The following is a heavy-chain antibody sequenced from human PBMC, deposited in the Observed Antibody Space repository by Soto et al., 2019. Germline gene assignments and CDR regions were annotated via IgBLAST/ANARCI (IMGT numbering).Heavy chain of an antibody. J-gene: IGHJ4*02. D-gene: IGHD6-13*01. CDR1: GFTFSSYS. Sequence: PGGSLRLSCAASGFTFSSYSMNWVRQAPGKGLEWVSSISSSSSYIYYADSVKGRFTISRDNAKNSLYLQMNSLRAEDTAVYYCARGNDQQPYFDYWGQGTLVTVSS. CDR3: ARGNDQQPYFDY. CDR2: ISSSSSYI. V-gene: IGHV3-21*01.